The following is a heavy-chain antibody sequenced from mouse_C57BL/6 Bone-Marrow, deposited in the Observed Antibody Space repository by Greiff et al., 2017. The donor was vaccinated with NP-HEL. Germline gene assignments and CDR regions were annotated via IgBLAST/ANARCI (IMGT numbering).Heavy chain of an antibody. V-gene: IGHV1-82*01. CDR1: GYAFSSSW. J-gene: IGHJ4*01. Sequence: QVQLKQSGPELVKPGASVKISCKASGYAFSSSWMNWVKQRPGKGLEWIGRIYPGDGDTNYNGKFKGKATLTADKSSSTAYMQLSSLTSEDSAVYFCAREGDYGNYDAMDYWGQGTSVTVSS. CDR3: AREGDYGNYDAMDY. D-gene: IGHD2-1*01. CDR2: IYPGDGDT.